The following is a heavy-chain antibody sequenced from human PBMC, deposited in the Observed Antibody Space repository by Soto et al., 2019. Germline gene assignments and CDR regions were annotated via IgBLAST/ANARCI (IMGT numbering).Heavy chain of an antibody. Sequence: SETLSLTCTVSSDSISSYYWSWIRQPPGKRLEWIGYISYSGSTDYNPSLKSRVTIPGDKSKHQYSLKVSSVTAADTAVYYCARGTSWQFAFVYWGQGTLVTASP. CDR2: ISYSGST. CDR1: SDSISSYY. D-gene: IGHD3-16*01. V-gene: IGHV4-59*01. CDR3: ARGTSWQFAFVY. J-gene: IGHJ4*02.